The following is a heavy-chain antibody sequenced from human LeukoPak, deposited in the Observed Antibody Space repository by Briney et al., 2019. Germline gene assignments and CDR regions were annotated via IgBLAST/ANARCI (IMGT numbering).Heavy chain of an antibody. CDR3: ARESSYGSGSYLLDY. CDR1: VVSITRSGYY. J-gene: IGHJ4*02. Sequence: PSQTLSLTCTVSVVSITRSGYYCRWLRHHPLKTLQSLRYIYYSASTYYNPSLKSRVTLSVDTSKNQFSLKLSSVTAADTAVYYCARESSYGSGSYLLDYWGQGTLVTVSS. CDR2: IYYSAST. V-gene: IGHV4-31*03. D-gene: IGHD3-10*01.